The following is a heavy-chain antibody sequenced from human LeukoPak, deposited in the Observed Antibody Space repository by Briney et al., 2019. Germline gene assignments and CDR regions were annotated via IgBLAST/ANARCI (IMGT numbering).Heavy chain of an antibody. Sequence: PGGSLRLSCAASGFTFNSYWIHWVRQAPGKGLVWVSHINSDGSSTTYADSVKGRFTISRDNAKNTLYLQMNSLRAEDTAVYYCARVHGYVSGAFDYWGQGSLVTVSS. V-gene: IGHV3-74*03. CDR3: ARVHGYVSGAFDY. CDR2: INSDGSST. CDR1: GFTFNSYW. D-gene: IGHD5-12*01. J-gene: IGHJ4*02.